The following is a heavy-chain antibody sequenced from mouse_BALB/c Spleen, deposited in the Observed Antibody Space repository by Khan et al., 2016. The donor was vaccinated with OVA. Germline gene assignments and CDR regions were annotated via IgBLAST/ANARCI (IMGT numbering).Heavy chain of an antibody. Sequence: VQLQESGAELVRPGASVKLSCKTSGYIFTSYWIHWVKQRSGQGLEWIARIYPGTDNSYYNEKFKDKATLTVDKSSSTAYMQLSSLKSEDSDVYFCAREEALYHLDHWGQGTTLTVSS. D-gene: IGHD3-2*02. CDR2: IYPGTDNS. V-gene: IGHV1S132*01. J-gene: IGHJ2*01. CDR1: GYIFTSYW. CDR3: AREEALYHLDH.